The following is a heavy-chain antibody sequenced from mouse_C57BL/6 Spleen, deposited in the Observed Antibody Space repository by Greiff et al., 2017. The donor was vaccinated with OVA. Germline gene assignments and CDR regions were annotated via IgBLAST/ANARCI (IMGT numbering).Heavy chain of an antibody. J-gene: IGHJ3*01. D-gene: IGHD2-4*01. Sequence: DVKLVESGGDLVKPGGSLKLSCAASGFTFSSYGMSWVRQTPDKRLEWVATISSGGSYTYYPDSVKGRFTISRDNAKNTLYLQMSSLKSEDTAMYYCARDYDVLWFAYWGQGTLVTVSA. CDR3: ARDYDVLWFAY. V-gene: IGHV5-6*02. CDR2: ISSGGSYT. CDR1: GFTFSSYG.